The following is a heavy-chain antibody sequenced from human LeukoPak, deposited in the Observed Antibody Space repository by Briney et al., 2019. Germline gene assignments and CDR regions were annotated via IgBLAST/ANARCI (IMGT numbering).Heavy chain of an antibody. CDR3: ARSIGSSYGYHYYMDV. Sequence: RLGGSLRLSCAASGFTFSSYSMNWVRQAPGKGLEWVSSISSSSSYIYYADSVKGRFTISRDNAKNSVYLQMNSLRAEDTAVYYCARSIGSSYGYHYYMDVWGKGTTVTVSS. CDR2: ISSSSSYI. V-gene: IGHV3-21*01. J-gene: IGHJ6*03. D-gene: IGHD5-18*01. CDR1: GFTFSSYS.